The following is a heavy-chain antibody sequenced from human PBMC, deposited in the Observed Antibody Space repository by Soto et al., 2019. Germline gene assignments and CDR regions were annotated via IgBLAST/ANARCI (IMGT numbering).Heavy chain of an antibody. D-gene: IGHD6-6*01. J-gene: IGHJ4*02. CDR1: GFTFSSYG. CDR2: ISYDGSNK. Sequence: GGSLRLSCAASGFTFSSYGMHWVRQAPGKGLEWVAVISYDGSNKYYADSVKGRFTISRDNSKNTLYLQMNSLRAEDTAVYYCAKGTSIAARPFLPPAYWGQGTLVTVSS. CDR3: AKGTSIAARPFLPPAY. V-gene: IGHV3-30*18.